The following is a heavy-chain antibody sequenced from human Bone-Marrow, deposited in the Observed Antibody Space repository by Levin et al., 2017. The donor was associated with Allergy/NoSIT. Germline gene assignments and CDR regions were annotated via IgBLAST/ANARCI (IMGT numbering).Heavy chain of an antibody. CDR2: IIPILGIA. V-gene: IGHV1-69*04. Sequence: AASVKVSCKASGGTFSNYAISWVRQAPGQGLEWMGRIIPILGIANYAQKFQGRVTITADKSTSTAYMELSSPRSEDTAVYYCARDRRYSSSWYSGDAFDIWGQGTMVTVSS. CDR1: GGTFSNYA. CDR3: ARDRRYSSSWYSGDAFDI. J-gene: IGHJ3*02. D-gene: IGHD6-13*01.